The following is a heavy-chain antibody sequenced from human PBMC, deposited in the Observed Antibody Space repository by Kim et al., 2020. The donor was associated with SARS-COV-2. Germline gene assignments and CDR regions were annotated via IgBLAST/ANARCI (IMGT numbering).Heavy chain of an antibody. CDR3: ASGDSSVF. J-gene: IGHJ4*02. CDR2: IIPILGIT. CDR1: GGTFSSYA. Sequence: SVKVSCKASGGTFSSYAISWVRQAPGQGLEWMGRIIPILGITDYAQKFQGRVTITANNSTSTAYMELSSLRSEDTAVYYCASGDSSVFWGQGTLVTVSS. D-gene: IGHD3-22*01. V-gene: IGHV1-69*04.